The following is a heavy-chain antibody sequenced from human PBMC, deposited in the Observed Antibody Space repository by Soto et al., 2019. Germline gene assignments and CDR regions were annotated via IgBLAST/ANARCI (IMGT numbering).Heavy chain of an antibody. D-gene: IGHD2-2*02. J-gene: IGHJ5*02. V-gene: IGHV1-18*01. Sequence: ASVKVPCKASGYTFTSYGISWVRQAPGQGLEWMGWISAYNGNTNYAQKLQGRVTMTTDTSTSTAYMELRSLRSDDTAVYYCAGLHCSSTSCYTGWFDPWGQGTLVTVSS. CDR1: GYTFTSYG. CDR3: AGLHCSSTSCYTGWFDP. CDR2: ISAYNGNT.